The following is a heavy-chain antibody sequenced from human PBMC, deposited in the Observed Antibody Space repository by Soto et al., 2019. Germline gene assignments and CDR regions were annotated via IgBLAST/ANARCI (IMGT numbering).Heavy chain of an antibody. CDR1: GGSISSSSYY. CDR2: IYYSGST. Sequence: PSETLSLTCTVSGGSISSSSYYWGWIRQPPGKGLEWIGSIYYSGSTYYNPSLKSRVTISVDTSKNQFSLKLSSVTAADTAVYYCARHVVLPYYYGMDVCGQRTTVTVSS. V-gene: IGHV4-39*01. D-gene: IGHD3-10*01. J-gene: IGHJ6*02. CDR3: ARHVVLPYYYGMDV.